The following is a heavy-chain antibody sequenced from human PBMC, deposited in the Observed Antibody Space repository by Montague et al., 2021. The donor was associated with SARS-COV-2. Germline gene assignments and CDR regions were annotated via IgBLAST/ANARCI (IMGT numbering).Heavy chain of an antibody. V-gene: IGHV2-70*04. J-gene: IGHJ5*02. CDR3: ALETPMVTFLA. CDR2: IDWDDDK. D-gene: IGHD5-18*01. CDR1: GFSLSTSGMR. Sequence: PALVTPTQTLTLTCTFSGFSLSTSGMRVSWIRQPPGKALEWLARIDWDDDKYYSTSLKTRLTISKDTSKNQVVLTMTNMDPGVTATYYCALETPMVTFLAWGQGTLVTVSS.